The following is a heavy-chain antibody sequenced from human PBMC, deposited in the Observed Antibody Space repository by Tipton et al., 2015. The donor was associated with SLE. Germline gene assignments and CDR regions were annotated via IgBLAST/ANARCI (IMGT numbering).Heavy chain of an antibody. V-gene: IGHV4-59*08. CDR2: IHFSGST. CDR1: GGSISDYY. J-gene: IGHJ6*02. Sequence: TLSLTCTVSGGSISDYYWTWIRQPPGKGLEWIGHIHFSGSTEYNPSLKSRVTISVDTSKNEFSLELTSVTAADTAVYYCARVGDGYYYGMDVWGQGTTVTVSS. CDR3: ARVGDGYYYGMDV.